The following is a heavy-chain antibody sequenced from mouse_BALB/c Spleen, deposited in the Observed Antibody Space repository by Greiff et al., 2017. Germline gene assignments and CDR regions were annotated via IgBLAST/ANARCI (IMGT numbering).Heavy chain of an antibody. Sequence: EVKLMESGGGLVQPGGSRKLSCAASGFTFSSFGMHWVRQAPEKGLEWVAYISSGSSTIYYADTVKGRFTISRDNPKNTLFLQMTSLRSEDTAMYYCARSPSSGFYAMDYWGQGTSVTVSS. CDR2: ISSGSSTI. CDR3: ARSPSSGFYAMDY. J-gene: IGHJ4*01. CDR1: GFTFSSFG. V-gene: IGHV5-17*02. D-gene: IGHD1-2*01.